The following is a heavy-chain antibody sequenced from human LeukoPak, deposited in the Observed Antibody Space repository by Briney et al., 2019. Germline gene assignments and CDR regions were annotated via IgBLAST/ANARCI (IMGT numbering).Heavy chain of an antibody. V-gene: IGHV3-64*02. CDR3: ARSDYYDSSASPDYYYGMDV. CDR1: GFTFSSYA. J-gene: IGHJ6*02. CDR2: ISSNGGST. D-gene: IGHD3-22*01. Sequence: GGSLRLSCAASGFTFSSYAMHWVRQAPGKGLEYVSAISSNGGSTYYADSVKGRFTISRDNSKNTLYLQMGSLRAEDMAVYYCARSDYYDSSASPDYYYGMDVWGQGTTVTVSS.